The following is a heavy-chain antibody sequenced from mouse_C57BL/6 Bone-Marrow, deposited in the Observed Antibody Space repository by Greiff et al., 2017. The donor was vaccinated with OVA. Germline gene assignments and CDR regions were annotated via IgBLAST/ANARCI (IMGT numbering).Heavy chain of an antibody. Sequence: VQLQQPGAELVRPGSSVKLSCKASGYTFTSYWMHWVKQRPIQGLEWIGNIDPSDRETHYHPKFKDKAPLTVAKSSSTAFILLFRLTAEFSPVYYCAPCGYGSSSHWYFDVWGTGTTVTVSS. V-gene: IGHV1-52*01. CDR1: GYTFTSYW. D-gene: IGHD1-1*01. J-gene: IGHJ1*03. CDR3: APCGYGSSSHWYFDV. CDR2: IDPSDRET.